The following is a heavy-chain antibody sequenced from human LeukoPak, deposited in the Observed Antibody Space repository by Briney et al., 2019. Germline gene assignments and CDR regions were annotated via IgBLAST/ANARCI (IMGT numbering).Heavy chain of an antibody. Sequence: SETLSLTCTVSGGFISSYYWSWIRQPPGKGLEWMGYIYYSGSTNYNPSLKSRVTISVDTSKNQFSLKLRSVTAADTAAYYCARAIGDLSYYGMDVWGQGTTVTVSS. CDR2: IYYSGST. CDR1: GGFISSYY. CDR3: ARAIGDLSYYGMDV. V-gene: IGHV4-59*01. D-gene: IGHD1-26*01. J-gene: IGHJ6*02.